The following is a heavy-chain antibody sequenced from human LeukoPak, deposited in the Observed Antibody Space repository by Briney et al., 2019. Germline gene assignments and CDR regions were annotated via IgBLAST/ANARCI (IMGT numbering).Heavy chain of an antibody. CDR1: GYSFTTYG. CDR3: ARWRGYTGSSDENWFDP. Sequence: EASVKVSCKASGYSFTTYGISWVRQAPGQGLEWMGWINSYNGDTNYAEKVQGRVTMTTDTSTSTAYMEVRSLRSDDTAVYYCARWRGYTGSSDENWFDPWGQGTLVTVSS. CDR2: INSYNGDT. V-gene: IGHV1-18*01. J-gene: IGHJ5*02. D-gene: IGHD6-6*01.